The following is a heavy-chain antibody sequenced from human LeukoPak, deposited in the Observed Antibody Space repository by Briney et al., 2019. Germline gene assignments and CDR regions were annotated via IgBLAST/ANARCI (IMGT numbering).Heavy chain of an antibody. J-gene: IGHJ5*02. V-gene: IGHV1-18*01. CDR1: GYTFTSYG. CDR2: ISAYNGNT. D-gene: IGHD3-10*01. Sequence: SVKVSCKASGYTFTSYGISWVRQAPGQGLEWMGWISAYNGNTNYAQKLQGRVTMTTDTSTSTAYMELRSLRSDDTAVYYCARDYYGSGSYYRPNWFDPWGQGTLVTVSS. CDR3: ARDYYGSGSYYRPNWFDP.